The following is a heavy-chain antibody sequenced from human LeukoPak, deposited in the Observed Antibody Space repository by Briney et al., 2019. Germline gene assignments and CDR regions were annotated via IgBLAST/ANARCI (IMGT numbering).Heavy chain of an antibody. CDR2: INHCGIT. D-gene: IGHD2-2*01. CDR1: GVSLSDYF. CDR3: ARDVVVVPAAIHYGMDL. Sequence: SETLSLTCAVYGVSLSDYFWGWLRQPPGKGVEWVGEINHCGITYYHPPLKSRVTISVDPSKHQFSLNLSSVTAADTAVYYCARDVVVVPAAIHYGMDLWGQGTTVTVSS. V-gene: IGHV4-34*01. J-gene: IGHJ6*02.